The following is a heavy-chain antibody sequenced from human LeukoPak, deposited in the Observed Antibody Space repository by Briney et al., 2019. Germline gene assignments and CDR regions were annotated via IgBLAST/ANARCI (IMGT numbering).Heavy chain of an antibody. Sequence: PSETLSLTCNVSGVSISNYYWSWIRQPPGKGLEWIGYIYYSGSTNYNPSLKSRVTISVDTSRKQFSLKLSSVTAADTAVYYCARESNYYGSGSGWFDPWGQGTLVTVSS. CDR1: GVSISNYY. D-gene: IGHD3-10*01. J-gene: IGHJ5*02. V-gene: IGHV4-59*01. CDR2: IYYSGST. CDR3: ARESNYYGSGSGWFDP.